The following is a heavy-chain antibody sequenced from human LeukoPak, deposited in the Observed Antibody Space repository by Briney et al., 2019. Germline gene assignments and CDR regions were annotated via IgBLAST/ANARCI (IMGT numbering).Heavy chain of an antibody. CDR3: ARGYSYGFWDY. CDR1: GGSISSSSYY. CDR2: IYYSGST. D-gene: IGHD5-18*01. J-gene: IGHJ4*02. Sequence: SETLSLTCTVSGGSISSSSYYWGWIRQPPGKGLEWIGSIYYSGSTYYNPSLKSRVTISVDTSKNQFSLKLSSVTAADTAVYYCARGYSYGFWDYWGQGTLVTVSS. V-gene: IGHV4-39*01.